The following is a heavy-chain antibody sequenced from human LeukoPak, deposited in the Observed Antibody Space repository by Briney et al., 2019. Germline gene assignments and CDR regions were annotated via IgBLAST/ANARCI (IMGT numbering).Heavy chain of an antibody. J-gene: IGHJ4*02. D-gene: IGHD3-22*01. V-gene: IGHV4-4*07. CDR2: VHFSGST. Sequence: PSETLSLTCVVSSASVSSHHWAWIQQPAGKGLEWVGRVHFSGSTNYNPSLRSRVAISLDKSKNELSLTLKSVSAADTAVYYCARDESCRDDNGGYPYWGRGVLVTVSS. CDR3: ARDESCRDDNGGYPY. CDR1: SASVSSHH.